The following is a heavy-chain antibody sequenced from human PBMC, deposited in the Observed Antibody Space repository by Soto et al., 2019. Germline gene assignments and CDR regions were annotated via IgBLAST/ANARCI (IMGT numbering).Heavy chain of an antibody. CDR2: IYYSGST. J-gene: IGHJ5*02. CDR1: GGSISSGDYY. V-gene: IGHV4-30-4*01. D-gene: IGHD2-2*01. Sequence: QVQLQESGPGLVKPSQTLSLTCTVSGGSISSGDYYWSWIRQPPGKGLEWIGYIYYSGSTYYNPSLTSRVTSSVDTSKNQFSLKLSSVTAADTAVYYCARATIVLVPAAMVSHWFDPWGQGTLVTVSS. CDR3: ARATIVLVPAAMVSHWFDP.